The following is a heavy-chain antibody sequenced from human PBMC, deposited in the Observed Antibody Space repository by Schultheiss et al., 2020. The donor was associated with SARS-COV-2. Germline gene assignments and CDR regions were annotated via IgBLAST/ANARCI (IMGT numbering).Heavy chain of an antibody. CDR2: INPNSGGT. D-gene: IGHD6-19*01. CDR3: ARGGEAVAGTDAFDI. J-gene: IGHJ3*02. Sequence: ASVKVSCKASGYTFTSYYMHWVRQAPGQGLEWMGWINPNSGGTNYAQKFQGRVTMTRDTSISTAYMELSRLRSDDTAVYYCARGGEAVAGTDAFDIWGQGTMVTVSS. V-gene: IGHV1-2*02. CDR1: GYTFTSYY.